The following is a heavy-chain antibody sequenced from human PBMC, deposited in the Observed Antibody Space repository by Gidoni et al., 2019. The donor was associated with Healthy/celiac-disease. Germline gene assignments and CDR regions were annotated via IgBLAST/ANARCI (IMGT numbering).Heavy chain of an antibody. CDR2: ISSSSSNI. Sequence: EVQLVESGGGLLKPGGSLSLSCAASGFTFSSYSMNWVRQAPGKGLEWVSSISSSSSNIYYADSVKGRFTISRDNAKNSLYLQMNSLRAEDTAVYYCARDLTYYGDYSDWYFDLWGRGTLVTVSS. J-gene: IGHJ2*01. V-gene: IGHV3-21*01. CDR3: ARDLTYYGDYSDWYFDL. D-gene: IGHD4-17*01. CDR1: GFTFSSYS.